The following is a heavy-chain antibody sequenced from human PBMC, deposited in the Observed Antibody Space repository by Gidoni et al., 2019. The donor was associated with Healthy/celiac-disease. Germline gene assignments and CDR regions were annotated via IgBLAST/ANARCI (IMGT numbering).Heavy chain of an antibody. CDR2: IWDDGSNK. CDR1: GFTFSSYG. D-gene: IGHD3-3*01. Sequence: QVQLVESGGGVVQPGRSLRLSCAASGFTFSSYGMHWVRKAPGKGLEWVAVIWDDGSNKYYADSVKGRFTISRDNSKNTLYRKMNSLRAEDTAVYYCARVGVGDAFDIWGQGTMVTVSS. J-gene: IGHJ3*02. CDR3: ARVGVGDAFDI. V-gene: IGHV3-33*01.